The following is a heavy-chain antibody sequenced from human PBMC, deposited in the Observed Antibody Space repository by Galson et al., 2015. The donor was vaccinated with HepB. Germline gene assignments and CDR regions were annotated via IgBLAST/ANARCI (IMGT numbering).Heavy chain of an antibody. J-gene: IGHJ4*02. V-gene: IGHV3-9*02. CDR2: IYWNGARV. CDR3: GRDQRPGGLGF. CDR1: GFTSRDLA. D-gene: IGHD3-10*01. Sequence: SLRLSCAASGFTSRDLAMHWVRQPPGKGLEWAGGIYWNGARVDYADSVKGRFTISRENAKNSLYLQMNSLRPEDTALYYCGRDQRPGGLGFWGQGTLVTVSS.